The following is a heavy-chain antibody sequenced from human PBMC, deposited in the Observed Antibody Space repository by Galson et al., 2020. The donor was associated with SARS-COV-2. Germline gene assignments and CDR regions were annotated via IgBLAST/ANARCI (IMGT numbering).Heavy chain of an antibody. J-gene: IGHJ4*02. V-gene: IGHV4-34*01. CDR1: GGSFSGHQ. Sequence: ETSETLSLTCAVYGGSFSGHQWSWIRQPPGKGLEWIGELDHSGSTNYNPSLKGRVTISADTSKNQFSLKLTSVTAADSAVYYCARGTLEISMIVVVFTGGSYYFDYWGQGTLVIVSS. CDR2: LDHSGST. D-gene: IGHD3-22*01. CDR3: ARGTLEISMIVVVFTGGSYYFDY.